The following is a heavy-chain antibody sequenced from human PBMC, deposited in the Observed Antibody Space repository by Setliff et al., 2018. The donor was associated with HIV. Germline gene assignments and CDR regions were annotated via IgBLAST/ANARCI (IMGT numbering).Heavy chain of an antibody. J-gene: IGHJ6*04. CDR2: INAGNGNT. CDR1: GYTFTSYT. V-gene: IGHV1-3*01. Sequence: GASVKVSCKSSGYTFTSYTMHWVRQAPGQRLEWMGRINAGNGNTKYSQKFQGRVTITRDTSATTAYMELSSLRSEDTAVYYCARDSRDIVVVIAPEPEPYYYYGMDVWGEGTTVTVSS. D-gene: IGHD2-15*01. CDR3: ARDSRDIVVVIAPEPEPYYYYGMDV.